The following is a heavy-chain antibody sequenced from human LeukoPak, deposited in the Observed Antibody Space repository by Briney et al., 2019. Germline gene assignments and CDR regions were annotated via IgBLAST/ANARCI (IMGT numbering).Heavy chain of an antibody. CDR2: IIPVLNIT. D-gene: IGHD5-18*01. J-gene: IGHJ6*02. Sequence: ASVKVSCKTSGGTFSTSAITWVRQAPGPGLEWMGRIIPVLNITTYAQRFQGRVTITADTSTSTVYMELSRLRSEETAVYYCARDQGLTAPPPYGLDVWGQGTTVIVSS. V-gene: IGHV1-69*04. CDR3: ARDQGLTAPPPYGLDV. CDR1: GGTFSTSA.